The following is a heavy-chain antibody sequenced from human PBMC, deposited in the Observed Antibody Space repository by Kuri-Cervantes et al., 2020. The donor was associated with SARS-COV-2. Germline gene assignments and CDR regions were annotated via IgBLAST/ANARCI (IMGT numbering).Heavy chain of an antibody. CDR2: ISYDGSNK. D-gene: IGHD3-3*01. J-gene: IGHJ6*02. CDR3: GKGLYYDFCSGXLSYYGMDV. V-gene: IGHV3-30*18. CDR1: XFSFSSYV. Sequence: GESLKISCAASXFSFSSYVMHVVRQAPGKGLEWVAVISYDGSNKYYAASVKGRFTISRDNSKNTLYLQMNSLRAEDTAVYYCGKGLYYDFCSGXLSYYGMDVWGQGTTVTVSS.